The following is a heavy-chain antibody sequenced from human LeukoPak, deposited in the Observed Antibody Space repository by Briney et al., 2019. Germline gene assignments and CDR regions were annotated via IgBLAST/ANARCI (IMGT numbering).Heavy chain of an antibody. CDR3: AKDMTYDFWSGYFGS. CDR1: GFIFNNYA. Sequence: GGSLRLSCAGSGFIFNNYAMHWVRQPPGKGLEWVSGISWNSGSIDYADSVKGRFTISRDNAKNSLYLQMNSLRAEDTALYYCAKDMTYDFWSGYFGSWGQGTLVTVSS. J-gene: IGHJ4*02. D-gene: IGHD3-3*01. CDR2: ISWNSGSI. V-gene: IGHV3-9*01.